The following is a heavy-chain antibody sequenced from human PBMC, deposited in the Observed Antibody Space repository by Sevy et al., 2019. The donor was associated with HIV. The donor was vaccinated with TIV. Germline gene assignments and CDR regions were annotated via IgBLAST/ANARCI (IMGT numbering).Heavy chain of an antibody. Sequence: GGSLRLSCAASGFTFSSYAMHWVRQAPGKGLEWVAVISYDGSNKYYADSVKGRFTISRDNSKNTLYLQMNSLRAEDTAVDYGARRVSIYCSGGSCPRYNWFDPWGQGTLVTVSS. CDR3: ARRVSIYCSGGSCPRYNWFDP. CDR2: ISYDGSNK. D-gene: IGHD2-15*01. V-gene: IGHV3-30*04. J-gene: IGHJ5*02. CDR1: GFTFSSYA.